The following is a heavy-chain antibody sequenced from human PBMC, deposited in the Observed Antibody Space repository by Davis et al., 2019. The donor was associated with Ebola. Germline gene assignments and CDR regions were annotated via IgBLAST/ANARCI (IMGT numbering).Heavy chain of an antibody. D-gene: IGHD2-15*01. J-gene: IGHJ4*02. CDR2: ISTSGSTI. V-gene: IGHV3-48*01. Sequence: PGGSLRLSCLASGFTFGSYNMNWVRQTPGKGLEWVSYISTSGSTIYYVDSVKGRFTISRDNSKDTLYLQMNSLRAEDTAVYYCAIPDCSGANCYSVYIKNWGQGTLVTVSS. CDR3: AIPDCSGANCYSVYIKN. CDR1: GFTFGSYN.